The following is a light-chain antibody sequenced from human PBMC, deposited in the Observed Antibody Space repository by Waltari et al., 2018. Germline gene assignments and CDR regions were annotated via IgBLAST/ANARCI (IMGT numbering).Light chain of an antibody. CDR1: SPRSSS. V-gene: IGLV3-19*01. Sequence: SSELTQDPAVSVALGQTVRNTCLGRSPRSSSASWYQQKPGQSPVLVIFGENNRHAGILARFSGSSSGNTASWTITGAQAEEEADYYCNSRDSSGNHLVFGGGTKLTVL. CDR3: NSRDSSGNHLV. J-gene: IGLJ3*02. CDR2: GEN.